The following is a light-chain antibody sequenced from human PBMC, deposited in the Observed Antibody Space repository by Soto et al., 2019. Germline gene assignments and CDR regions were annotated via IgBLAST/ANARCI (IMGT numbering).Light chain of an antibody. Sequence: DIVLTQSPGTLSLSPGERATLSCRASQSVSSSYLAWYQQKPGQAPRLLIYGTSSRATAIPDRFSGSGSGTDFTLIISRLEPEDFAVYYCQQYGSSSWTFGQGTKVDIK. CDR3: QQYGSSSWT. J-gene: IGKJ1*01. CDR2: GTS. CDR1: QSVSSSY. V-gene: IGKV3-20*01.